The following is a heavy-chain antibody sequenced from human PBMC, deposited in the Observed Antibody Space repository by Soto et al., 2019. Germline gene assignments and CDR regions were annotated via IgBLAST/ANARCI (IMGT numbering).Heavy chain of an antibody. D-gene: IGHD6-6*01. V-gene: IGHV3-23*01. CDR1: GFTFSSDA. J-gene: IGHJ6*02. Sequence: GGSLRLSCAASGFTFSSDAMSWVRQAPGKGLEWVSAISGSGGSTYYADSVKGRFTISRDNSKNTLYLQMNSLRAEDTAVYYCARIIAARPPYYYGMDVWGQGTTVTVSS. CDR2: ISGSGGST. CDR3: ARIIAARPPYYYGMDV.